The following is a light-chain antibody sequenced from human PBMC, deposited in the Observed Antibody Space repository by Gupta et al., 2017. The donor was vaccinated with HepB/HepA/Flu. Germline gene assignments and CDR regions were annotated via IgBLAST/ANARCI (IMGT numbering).Light chain of an antibody. CDR1: QTVNNNF. CDR2: GAS. CDR3: HQYGRAPT. J-gene: IGKJ3*01. Sequence: IVLTQSPVTLSFSPGQRATLSCRASQTVNNNFLAWYQQKPGQAPRLLIYGASRRATGIPDRFTGSGSGPDFTLTIDSLEPEDFAVYFCHQYGRAPTFGPGTKVDI. V-gene: IGKV3-20*01.